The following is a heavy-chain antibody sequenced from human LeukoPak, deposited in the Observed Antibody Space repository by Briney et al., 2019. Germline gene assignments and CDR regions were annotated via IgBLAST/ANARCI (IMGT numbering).Heavy chain of an antibody. V-gene: IGHV3-21*01. CDR3: ARGWLQGFGY. CDR1: GFTFSSYS. D-gene: IGHD5-24*01. CDR2: ISSSSSYI. J-gene: IGHJ4*02. Sequence: GGSLRLSCAASGFTFSSYSMNWVRQAPGKGLEWVSSISSSSSYIYYADSVKGRFTISRDNAKISLYLQMNSLRAEDTAVYYCARGWLQGFGYWGQGTLVTVSS.